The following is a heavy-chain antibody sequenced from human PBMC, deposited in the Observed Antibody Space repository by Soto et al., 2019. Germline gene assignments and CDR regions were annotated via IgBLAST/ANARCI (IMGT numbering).Heavy chain of an antibody. V-gene: IGHV3-23*01. CDR2: ISGSGGST. Sequence: EVQLLESGGGLVQPGGSLRLSCAASGFTFSSYAMSWVRQAPGKRLEWVSAISGSGGSTYYADSVKGRFTISRDNSKNRLYLQMYSLRAEDTAVYYCAKSVVAGYWYFDLWGCGTLVTVSS. CDR1: GFTFSSYA. CDR3: AKSVVAGYWYFDL. D-gene: IGHD6-19*01. J-gene: IGHJ2*01.